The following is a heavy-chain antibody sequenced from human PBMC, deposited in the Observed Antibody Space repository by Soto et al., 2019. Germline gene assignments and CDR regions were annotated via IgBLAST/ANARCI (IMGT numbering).Heavy chain of an antibody. CDR2: IYYSGST. CDR1: GGSISSSSYY. D-gene: IGHD6-25*01. V-gene: IGHV4-39*01. Sequence: PSETLSLTCTVSGGSISSSSYYWGWIRQPPGKGLEWIGSIYYSGSTYYNPSLKSRVTISVDTSKNQFSLKLSSVTAADTAVYYCARLGGMTDAFDIWGQGTMVTVSS. CDR3: ARLGGMTDAFDI. J-gene: IGHJ3*02.